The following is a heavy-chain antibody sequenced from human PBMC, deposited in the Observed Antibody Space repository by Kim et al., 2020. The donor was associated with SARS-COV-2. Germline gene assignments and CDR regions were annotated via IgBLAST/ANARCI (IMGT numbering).Heavy chain of an antibody. CDR3: ARGSYYGMDV. V-gene: IGHV3-74*01. J-gene: IGHJ6*02. CDR2: ST. Sequence: STGYADAVKGRFTISRDNAKNTLYLQMNRRRAEDTAVYYCARGSYYGMDVWGQGTTVTVSS.